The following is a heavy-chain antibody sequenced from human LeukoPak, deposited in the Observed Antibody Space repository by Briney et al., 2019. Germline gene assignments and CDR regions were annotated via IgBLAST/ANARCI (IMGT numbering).Heavy chain of an antibody. CDR3: ARDRAAGTLDY. V-gene: IGHV1-46*01. Sequence: ASVKVSCKASGYTFTSYYMHWVRQAPGQGLEWMGIINPSGGSTSYAQKFQGRVTMTRDTSTSTVYMELSSLRPEDTAVYYCARDRAAGTLDYWGQGTLVTVSS. CDR1: GYTFTSYY. D-gene: IGHD6-13*01. J-gene: IGHJ4*02. CDR2: INPSGGST.